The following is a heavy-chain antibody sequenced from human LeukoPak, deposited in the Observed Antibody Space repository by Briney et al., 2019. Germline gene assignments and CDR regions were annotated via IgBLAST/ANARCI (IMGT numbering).Heavy chain of an antibody. J-gene: IGHJ4*01. CDR3: AIESTPDLIPYLDY. CDR2: IYYSGST. CDR1: GGSISSGDYY. Sequence: SETLSLTCTVSGGSISSGDYYWSWIRQPPGKGLEWIGYIYYSGSTYYNPSLKSRVTISVDTSKNQFSLKLSSVTAADTAVYYCAIESTPDLIPYLDYLGHGTLVTGSS. V-gene: IGHV4-30-4*01. D-gene: IGHD2-21*01.